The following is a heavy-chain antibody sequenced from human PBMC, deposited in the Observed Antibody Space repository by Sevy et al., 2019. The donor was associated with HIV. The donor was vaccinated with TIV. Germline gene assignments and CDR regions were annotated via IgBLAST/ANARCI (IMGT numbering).Heavy chain of an antibody. Sequence: GGSLRLSCAASGFTFSSYAMHWVRQAPGKGLEWVAVISYDGSNKYYADSVKGRFTISRDNSKNTLYLQMNSLRAEDTAVYYCARDAAPAATDYFDYWDQGTLVTVSS. CDR1: GFTFSSYA. CDR3: ARDAAPAATDYFDY. CDR2: ISYDGSNK. V-gene: IGHV3-30-3*01. D-gene: IGHD2-15*01. J-gene: IGHJ4*02.